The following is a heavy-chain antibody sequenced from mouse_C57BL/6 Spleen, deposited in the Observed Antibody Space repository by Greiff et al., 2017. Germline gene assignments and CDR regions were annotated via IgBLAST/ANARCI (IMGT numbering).Heavy chain of an antibody. V-gene: IGHV1-26*01. CDR1: GYTFTDYY. D-gene: IGHD1-1*01. CDR2: INPNNGGT. Sequence: EVQLQQSGPELVKPGASVKISCKASGYTFTDYYMNWVKQSHGKSLEWIGDINPNNGGTSYNQKFKGKATLTVDKSSITAYMELRILTSEDSAVYYCASYGSSWYFDVWGTGTTVTVSS. J-gene: IGHJ1*03. CDR3: ASYGSSWYFDV.